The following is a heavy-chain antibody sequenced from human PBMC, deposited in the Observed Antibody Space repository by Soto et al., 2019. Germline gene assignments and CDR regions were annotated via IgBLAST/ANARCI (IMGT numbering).Heavy chain of an antibody. V-gene: IGHV1-24*01. CDR1: GYTLTELS. CDR3: ATALGIAARSVVRPCEY. Sequence: ASVNVSCKVSGYTLTELSMHWVRQAPGKGLEWMGGFDPEYGETIYAQKFQGRVTMTEDTSTDTAYMELSSLRSEDTAVYYCATALGIAARSVVRPCEYWGQGTLIIVSS. CDR2: FDPEYGET. D-gene: IGHD6-6*01. J-gene: IGHJ4*02.